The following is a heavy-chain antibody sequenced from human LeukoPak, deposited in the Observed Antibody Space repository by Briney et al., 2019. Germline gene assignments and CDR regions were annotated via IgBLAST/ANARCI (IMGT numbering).Heavy chain of an antibody. Sequence: PGGSLRLSCAASGFTFSIYAMYWVQQVPGKGLEWVSIINDSGGSTYYSDSVKGRFTISRDNSKNTLYLQMSSLRTEDTAVYYCVKSGIDYWGQGTLVTVSS. J-gene: IGHJ4*02. V-gene: IGHV3-23*01. CDR3: VKSGIDY. CDR1: GFTFSIYA. CDR2: INDSGGST.